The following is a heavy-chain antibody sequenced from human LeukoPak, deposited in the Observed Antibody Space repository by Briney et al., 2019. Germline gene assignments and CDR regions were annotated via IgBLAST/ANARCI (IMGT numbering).Heavy chain of an antibody. V-gene: IGHV1-18*01. Sequence: GASVKVSCKASGYTFTSYGISWVRQAPGQGLEWMGWISAYNGNTNYAQKLQGRVTMTTDTSTSTAYMELRNLRSDDTAVYYCARDNYYDSSVNWFDPWGQGTLVTVSS. CDR1: GYTFTSYG. J-gene: IGHJ5*02. CDR3: ARDNYYDSSVNWFDP. CDR2: ISAYNGNT. D-gene: IGHD3-22*01.